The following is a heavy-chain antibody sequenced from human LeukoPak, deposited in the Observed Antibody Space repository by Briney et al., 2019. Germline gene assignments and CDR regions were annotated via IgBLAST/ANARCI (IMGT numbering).Heavy chain of an antibody. CDR3: ARASYDYVWGSYSDY. Sequence: PGGSLRLSCAASGFTFSSYAMSWVRQAPGKGLEWVSAISGSGGSTYYADSVKGRFTISRDNSKNTLYLQMNSLSAEDTAVYYCARASYDYVWGSYSDYWGQGTLVTVSS. V-gene: IGHV3-23*01. D-gene: IGHD3-16*01. CDR2: ISGSGGST. CDR1: GFTFSSYA. J-gene: IGHJ4*02.